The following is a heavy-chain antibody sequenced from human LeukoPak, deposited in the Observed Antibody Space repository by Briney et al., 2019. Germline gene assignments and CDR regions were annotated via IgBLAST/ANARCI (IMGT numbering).Heavy chain of an antibody. CDR1: GFTFSSYW. J-gene: IGHJ4*02. Sequence: GGSLRLSCAASGFTFSSYWMHWVRQAPGKGLVWVSRINTDGSSTSYADSVKGRFTISRDNAKNSLYLQMNSLRDEDTAVYYCARDLAASAGERFTDYWGQGTLVTVSS. V-gene: IGHV3-74*01. CDR2: INTDGSST. D-gene: IGHD1-14*01. CDR3: ARDLAASAGERFTDY.